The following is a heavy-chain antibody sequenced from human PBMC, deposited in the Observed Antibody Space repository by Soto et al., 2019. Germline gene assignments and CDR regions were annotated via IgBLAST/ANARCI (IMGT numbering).Heavy chain of an antibody. CDR3: ARFRVDTAMVTTYYYGMDV. J-gene: IGHJ6*02. D-gene: IGHD5-18*01. Sequence: SEALSVTCAVSGGSIGSSNCWSWVGQRPRKGLEWIGEIYHSGSTNYNPSLKSRVTISVDKSKNQFSLKLSSVTAADTAVYYCARFRVDTAMVTTYYYGMDVWGQGTTVTVSS. V-gene: IGHV4-4*02. CDR2: IYHSGST. CDR1: GGSIGSSNC.